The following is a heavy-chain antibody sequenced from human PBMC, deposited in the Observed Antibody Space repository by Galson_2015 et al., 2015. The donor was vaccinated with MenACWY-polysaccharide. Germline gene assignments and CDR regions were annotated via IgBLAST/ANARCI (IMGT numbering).Heavy chain of an antibody. V-gene: IGHV3-74*01. CDR1: GFTFSSYW. CDR2: INRDGSST. D-gene: IGHD5-24*01. Sequence: SLRLSCAASGFTFSSYWMYWVRQAPGKGLVWVAHINRDGSSTSYADSVKGRFTISRDNAKNMLYLQVNSLRAEDTAVYYCARDPERGDGYVLDYWGQGTLVTVSS. J-gene: IGHJ4*02. CDR3: ARDPERGDGYVLDY.